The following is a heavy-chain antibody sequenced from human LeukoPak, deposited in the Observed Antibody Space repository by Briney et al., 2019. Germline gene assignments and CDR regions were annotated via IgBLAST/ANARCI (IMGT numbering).Heavy chain of an antibody. CDR3: ARSRKIAGKNWFDP. D-gene: IGHD1-26*01. CDR2: INPNSGGT. Sequence: GASVKVSCKASGYTFTGYYMHWVRQAPGQGLEWMGWINPNSGGTTYAQKFQGRVTMTRDTSISTAYMELSRLRSDDTAVYYCARSRKIAGKNWFDPWGQGTLVTVSS. CDR1: GYTFTGYY. J-gene: IGHJ5*02. V-gene: IGHV1-2*02.